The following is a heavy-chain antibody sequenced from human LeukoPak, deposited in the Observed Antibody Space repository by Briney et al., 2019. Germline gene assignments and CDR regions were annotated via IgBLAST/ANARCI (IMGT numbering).Heavy chain of an antibody. J-gene: IGHJ6*02. V-gene: IGHV5-51*01. CDR2: IYPGDSDT. D-gene: IGHD3-10*01. Sequence: HGESLKISCKGSGYSFTSYWIGWVRQMPGKGLEWTGIIYPGDSDTRYSPSFQGQVTISADKSISTAYLQWSSLKASDTAMYYCARLSGSGPYYYYGMDVWGQGTTVTVSS. CDR1: GYSFTSYW. CDR3: ARLSGSGPYYYYGMDV.